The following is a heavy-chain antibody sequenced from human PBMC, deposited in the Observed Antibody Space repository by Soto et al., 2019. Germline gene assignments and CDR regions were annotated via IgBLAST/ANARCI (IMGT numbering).Heavy chain of an antibody. CDR2: ISYDGSNK. Sequence: QVQLVESGGGVVQPGRSLRLSCAASGFTFSSYAMHWVRQAPGKGLEWVAVISYDGSNKYYADSVKGRFTISRDNSKNTLYLQMNSLRAEDTAVYYCARDSYEWELRGGYYGMDVWGQGTTVTVSS. CDR1: GFTFSSYA. CDR3: ARDSYEWELRGGYYGMDV. V-gene: IGHV3-30-3*01. J-gene: IGHJ6*02. D-gene: IGHD1-26*01.